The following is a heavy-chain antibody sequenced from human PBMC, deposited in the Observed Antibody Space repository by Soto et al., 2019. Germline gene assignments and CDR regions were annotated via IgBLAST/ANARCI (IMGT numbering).Heavy chain of an antibody. CDR3: ARGPPLRYFGWLIYYYGMDV. V-gene: IGHV4-34*01. D-gene: IGHD3-9*01. J-gene: IGHJ6*02. CDR2: INHSGST. CDR1: GGSFSGYY. Sequence: SETLSLTCAAYGGSFSGYYWSWIRQPPGKGLEWIGEINHSGSTNYNPSLKSRVTISVDTSTNQFSLKLSSVAAADTAVYYCARGPPLRYFGWLIYYYGMDVWGQGTTVTVSS.